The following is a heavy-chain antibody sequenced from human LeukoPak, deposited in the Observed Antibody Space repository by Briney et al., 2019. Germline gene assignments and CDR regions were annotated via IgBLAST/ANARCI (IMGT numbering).Heavy chain of an antibody. Sequence: GGSLRLSCAASGFILSSYSMHWVRQAPGKGLQFVSAISRNGGDTYYANSVKGRFTISRDNSKNTLYLQMGSLRAEDMAVYYCARAGIQLWPTETYYFDYWGQGTLVTVSS. CDR3: ARAGIQLWPTETYYFDY. D-gene: IGHD5-18*01. V-gene: IGHV3-64*01. CDR1: GFILSSYS. J-gene: IGHJ4*02. CDR2: ISRNGGDT.